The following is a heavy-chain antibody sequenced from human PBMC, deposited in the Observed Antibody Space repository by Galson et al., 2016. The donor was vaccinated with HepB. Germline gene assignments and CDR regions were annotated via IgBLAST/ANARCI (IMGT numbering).Heavy chain of an antibody. V-gene: IGHV3-53*01. CDR3: ATLNYYSGRHY. CDR2: IYSGGTT. CDR1: DFTVSNNY. Sequence: SLRLSCAASDFTVSNNYMMWVRQAPRKGLEWVSLIYSGGTTHYTDSVKGRFTISRDSSKNTLYLLLNSLRAEDTAMYYCATLNYYSGRHYWGPGTLVTVSS. D-gene: IGHD3-10*01. J-gene: IGHJ4*02.